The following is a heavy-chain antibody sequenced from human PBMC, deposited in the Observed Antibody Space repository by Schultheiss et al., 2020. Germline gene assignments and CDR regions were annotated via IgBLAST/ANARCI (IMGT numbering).Heavy chain of an antibody. Sequence: GGSLRLSCAASGFTFSSYSMNWVRQAPGKGLEWVSAISGSGGSTYYADSVKGRFTISRDNSKNTLYLQMNSLRAEDTAVYYCARGGSSFDYWGQGSLVTVSS. CDR3: ARGGSSFDY. CDR1: GFTFSSYS. J-gene: IGHJ4*02. V-gene: IGHV3-23*01. CDR2: ISGSGGST. D-gene: IGHD6-13*01.